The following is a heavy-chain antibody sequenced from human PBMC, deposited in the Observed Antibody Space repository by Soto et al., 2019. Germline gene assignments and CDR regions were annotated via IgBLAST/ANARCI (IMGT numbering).Heavy chain of an antibody. J-gene: IGHJ5*02. D-gene: IGHD6-19*01. CDR3: ARAAVAGTVGWFDP. V-gene: IGHV4-59*08. CDR1: GGSISSFY. CDR2: IYYSGST. Sequence: SDTLSLTCTVSGGSISSFYWSWIRQTPGKGLEWIGYIYYSGSTNYNPSLKSRVTISVDTSKNQFSLKLSSVTAADTAVYYCARAAVAGTVGWFDPWGQGTLVTVS.